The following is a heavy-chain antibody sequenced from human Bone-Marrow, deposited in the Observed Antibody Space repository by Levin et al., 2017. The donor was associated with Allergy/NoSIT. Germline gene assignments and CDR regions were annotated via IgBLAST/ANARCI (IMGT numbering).Heavy chain of an antibody. CDR3: ARDGDSGSYYAHPFNDY. V-gene: IGHV3-7*01. Sequence: GGSLRLSCAASGFTFSNYWMSWVRQAPGKGLEWVANIKPDGSQKYYVDSVKGRFTISRDNAKNSLFLQMNSLRAEDTAVYYCARDGDSGSYYAHPFNDYWGQGTLVTVSS. CDR1: GFTFSNYW. CDR2: IKPDGSQK. J-gene: IGHJ4*02. D-gene: IGHD1-26*01.